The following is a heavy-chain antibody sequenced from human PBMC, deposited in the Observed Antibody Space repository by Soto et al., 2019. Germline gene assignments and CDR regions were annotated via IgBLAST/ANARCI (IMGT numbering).Heavy chain of an antibody. CDR3: VRDGTKTLRDWFDP. J-gene: IGHJ5*02. Sequence: SETLSLTCTVSGASISGFYWSWIRKSAGKGLEWIGRIYATGTTDYNPSLKSRVMMSVDTSKKQFSLKLRSVTAADTAVYYCVRDGTKTLRDWFDPWGQGXSVTVYS. D-gene: IGHD1-1*01. CDR2: IYATGTT. V-gene: IGHV4-4*07. CDR1: GASISGFY.